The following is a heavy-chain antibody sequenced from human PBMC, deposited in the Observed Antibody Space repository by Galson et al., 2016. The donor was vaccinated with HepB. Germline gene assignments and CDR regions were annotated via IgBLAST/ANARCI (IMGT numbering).Heavy chain of an antibody. V-gene: IGHV3-13*01. Sequence: SLRLSCAASGFTFSFYDMHWVRQATGKSLEWVSTIGSAGDTYYAASVKGRFTISRENAKNSLYLQVNTLRAGDTAAYYCIRTKVTGDAFDIWGHGTMVTVSS. CDR3: IRTKVTGDAFDI. CDR2: IGSAGDT. D-gene: IGHD2-21*02. CDR1: GFTFSFYD. J-gene: IGHJ3*02.